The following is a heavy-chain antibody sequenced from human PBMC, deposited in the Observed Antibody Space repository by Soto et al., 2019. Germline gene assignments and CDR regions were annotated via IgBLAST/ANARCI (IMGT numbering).Heavy chain of an antibody. J-gene: IGHJ4*02. CDR3: ARGYSSSSVISIDY. D-gene: IGHD6-6*01. V-gene: IGHV4-59*08. CDR1: GGSISSYY. Sequence: TLSLTCTVSGGSISSYYWSWIRQPPGKGLEWIGYIYYSGSTNYNPSLKSRVTISVDTSKNQFSPKLSSVTAADTAVYYCARGYSSSSVISIDYWGQGTLVTVSS. CDR2: IYYSGST.